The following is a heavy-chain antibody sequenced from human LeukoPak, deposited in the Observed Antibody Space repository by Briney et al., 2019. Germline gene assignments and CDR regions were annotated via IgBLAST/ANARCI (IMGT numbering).Heavy chain of an antibody. CDR1: GGSISSYY. CDR3: AGSAYCSGGSCFLGY. V-gene: IGHV4-59*01. Sequence: PSETLSLTCTVSGGSISSYYWSWIRQPPGKGLEWIGYIYYIGSTNYNPSLKSRVTISVDTSKNQFSLKLSSVTAADTTVYYCAGSAYCSGGSCFLGYWGQGTLVTVSS. J-gene: IGHJ4*02. CDR2: IYYIGST. D-gene: IGHD2-15*01.